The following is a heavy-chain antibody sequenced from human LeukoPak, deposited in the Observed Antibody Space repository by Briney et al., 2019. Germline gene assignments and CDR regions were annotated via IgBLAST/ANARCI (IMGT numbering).Heavy chain of an antibody. CDR2: IYYSGST. D-gene: IGHD2-2*01. Sequence: SETLSLTCTVSGGSISSYYWSWIRQPPGKGLEWIGYIYYSGSTNYNPSLKSRVTISVDTSKNDFSLNLSSVTAADTAVYYCARDLRIGVDSPNRFDPWGQGTLVTVSS. J-gene: IGHJ5*02. V-gene: IGHV4-59*12. CDR1: GGSISSYY. CDR3: ARDLRIGVDSPNRFDP.